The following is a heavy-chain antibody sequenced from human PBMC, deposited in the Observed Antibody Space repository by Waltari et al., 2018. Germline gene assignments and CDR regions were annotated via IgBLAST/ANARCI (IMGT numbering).Heavy chain of an antibody. CDR2: IIAILGIA. V-gene: IGHV1-69*10. CDR3: ASSPHCSGGSCYYYYYMDV. Sequence: VQLVQSGAEVTKPGSTVKVSCKASGRPFSSYAISWVGHAPVQRLEWMVGIIAILGIANYAHKFQGRVTITADKSTSTAYMELSSLRSEDTAVYYCASSPHCSGGSCYYYYYMDVWGKGTTVTVSS. CDR1: GRPFSSYA. J-gene: IGHJ6*03. D-gene: IGHD2-15*01.